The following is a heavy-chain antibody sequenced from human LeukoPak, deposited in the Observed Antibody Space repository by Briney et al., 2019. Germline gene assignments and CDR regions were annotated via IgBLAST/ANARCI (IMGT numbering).Heavy chain of an antibody. V-gene: IGHV4-39*07. CDR1: GGSTSSISYY. J-gene: IGHJ4*02. Sequence: PSETLSLTCTVSGGSTSSISYYWGWIRQPPGKGLEWIGSIYYTGSTYYHPSLKSRVTISVDTSKNQFSLRLTSLTAADTAVYYCASGFNYWGQGTLVTVSS. CDR3: ASGFNY. CDR2: IYYTGST.